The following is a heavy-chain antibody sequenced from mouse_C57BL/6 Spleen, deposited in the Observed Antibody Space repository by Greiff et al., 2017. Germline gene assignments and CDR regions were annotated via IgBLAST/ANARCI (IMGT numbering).Heavy chain of an antibody. CDR1: GYTFTDYN. Sequence: EVKLVESGPELVKPGASVKMSCKASGYTFTDYNMHWVKQSHGKSLEWIGYINPNNGGTSYNQKFKGKATLTVNKSSSTAYMELRSLTSEDSAVYYCAKEGDITTDFDYWGQGTTLTVSS. CDR2: INPNNGGT. J-gene: IGHJ2*01. V-gene: IGHV1-22*01. D-gene: IGHD1-1*01. CDR3: AKEGDITTDFDY.